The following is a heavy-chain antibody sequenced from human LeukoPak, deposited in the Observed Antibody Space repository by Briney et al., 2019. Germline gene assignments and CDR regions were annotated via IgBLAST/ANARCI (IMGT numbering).Heavy chain of an antibody. CDR2: IIPIFGTA. V-gene: IGHV1-69*13. CDR3: ARALYDSSGYYFHDAFDI. Sequence: ASVKVSCKASGGTFSSYAISWVRQAPGQGLEWMGGIIPIFGTANYAQKFQGRVTITADESTSTAYMELSSLRSEDTAVYYCARALYDSSGYYFHDAFDIWGQGTMVTVSS. J-gene: IGHJ3*02. D-gene: IGHD3-22*01. CDR1: GGTFSSYA.